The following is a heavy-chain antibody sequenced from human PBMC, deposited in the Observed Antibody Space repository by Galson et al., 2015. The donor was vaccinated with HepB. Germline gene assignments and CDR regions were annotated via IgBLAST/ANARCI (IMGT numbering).Heavy chain of an antibody. CDR1: GFTFSSYS. D-gene: IGHD5-18*01. J-gene: IGHJ4*02. Sequence: SLRLSCAASGFTFSSYSMNWVRQAPGKGLEWVSSISSSSSYIYYADSVKGRFTISRDNAKNSLYLQMNSLRAEDTAVYYCARAPAMVLYYFDYWGQGTLVTVSS. V-gene: IGHV3-21*01. CDR3: ARAPAMVLYYFDY. CDR2: ISSSSSYI.